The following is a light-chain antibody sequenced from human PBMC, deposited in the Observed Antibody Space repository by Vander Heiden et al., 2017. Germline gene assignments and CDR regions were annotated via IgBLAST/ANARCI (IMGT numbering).Light chain of an antibody. CDR2: EVS. J-gene: IGLJ1*01. CDR3: SALAFFNNDV. V-gene: IGLV2-8*01. Sequence: QSALTQPPSASGSPGQSVTISCPRPSSDVGGYNYVSWYQQHPGKAPKVVIYEVSQRPSGVPDRFSGSKSANTAALTVSGLQAEDEADYDCSALAFFNNDVLGTGTKVTVL. CDR1: SSDVGGYNY.